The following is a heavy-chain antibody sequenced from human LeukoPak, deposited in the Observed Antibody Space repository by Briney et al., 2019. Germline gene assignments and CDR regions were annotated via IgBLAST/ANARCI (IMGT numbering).Heavy chain of an antibody. V-gene: IGHV3-23*01. CDR1: GFNFNSYT. Sequence: GSLRLSCAASGFNFNSYTMNWVRQAPGKGLQWVANILASGSPTYYADSVKGRFIISRDNSKNTVYLQMNSLRVEDTAIYYCAKDLRPDGVDNFDHWGQGILVTVSS. D-gene: IGHD2-8*01. J-gene: IGHJ4*02. CDR3: AKDLRPDGVDNFDH. CDR2: ILASGSPT.